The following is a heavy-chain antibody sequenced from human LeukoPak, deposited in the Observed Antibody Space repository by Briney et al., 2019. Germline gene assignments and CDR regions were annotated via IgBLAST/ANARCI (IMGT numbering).Heavy chain of an antibody. V-gene: IGHV1-2*02. CDR1: GYTFTGYY. D-gene: IGHD5-18*01. CDR3: ARSRGYSYGWLVDY. Sequence: ASVKVSCKASGYTFTGYYMHWVRQAPGQGLEWMGWINPNSGGTNYAQKFQGRVTMTRDTSISTAYMELSRLRSDDTAVYYCARSRGYSYGWLVDYWGQGTLVTVSS. CDR2: INPNSGGT. J-gene: IGHJ4*02.